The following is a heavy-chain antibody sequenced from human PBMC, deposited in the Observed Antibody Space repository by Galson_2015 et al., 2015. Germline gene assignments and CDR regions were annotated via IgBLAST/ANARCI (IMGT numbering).Heavy chain of an antibody. CDR2: INAGNGNT. V-gene: IGHV1-3*01. CDR3: ARDKYSSSWPNSYDAFDI. D-gene: IGHD6-13*01. CDR1: GYTFTSYA. J-gene: IGHJ3*02. Sequence: SVKVSCKAAGYTFTSYAMHWVRQAPGQRLEWMGWINAGNGNTKYSQKFQGRVTITRDTSASTAYMELSSLRSEDTAVYYCARDKYSSSWPNSYDAFDIWGQGTMVTVSS.